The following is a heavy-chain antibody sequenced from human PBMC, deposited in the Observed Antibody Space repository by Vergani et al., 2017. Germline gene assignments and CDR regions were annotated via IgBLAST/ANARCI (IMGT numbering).Heavy chain of an antibody. CDR1: GFTFTDYG. CDR2: VRNKEDGGTP. J-gene: IGHJ4*02. D-gene: IGHD3-16*01. Sequence: EVRLLESGGGLVQPGGSLRLSCAASGFTFTDYGISWVRQAPGKGLEWVGFVRNKEDGGTPEHAASVKGRFTISRDDSKAIAYLQMNSLKTEDTAVYYCTRDRLDDSYAYFDYWGQGTLVTVSP. V-gene: IGHV3-49*04. CDR3: TRDRLDDSYAYFDY.